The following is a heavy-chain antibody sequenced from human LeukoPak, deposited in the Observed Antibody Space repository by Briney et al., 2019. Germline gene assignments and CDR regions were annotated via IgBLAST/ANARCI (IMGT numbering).Heavy chain of an antibody. V-gene: IGHV1-2*02. CDR3: ERDSCGGGGCHFWYFDL. CDR2: IHPNSGAT. Sequence: ASVKVSCKASGYTFTAYHMHWVRQAPGQGPEWMGSIHPNSGATNYAQKFQGRVIMTRDTSISTASMELSRLKYEDTAVYYCERDSCGGGGCHFWYFDLWGRGTLVTVSS. D-gene: IGHD6-19*01. CDR1: GYTFTAYH. J-gene: IGHJ2*01.